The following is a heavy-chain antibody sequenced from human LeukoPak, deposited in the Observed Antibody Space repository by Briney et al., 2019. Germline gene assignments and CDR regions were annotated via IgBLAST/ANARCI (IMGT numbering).Heavy chain of an antibody. CDR1: GLIFSDYG. Sequence: PGGSLRLSCAASGLIFSDYGMHWVRQAPGKGLEWVTFIRYDGTNKYYADSVKGRFTISRDNSKNTLYLQMDSLRTEDTAVYYCAKDRYCSSTSCSFGTTWFDHWGQGTLVTVSS. D-gene: IGHD2-2*01. J-gene: IGHJ5*02. V-gene: IGHV3-30*02. CDR3: AKDRYCSSTSCSFGTTWFDH. CDR2: IRYDGTNK.